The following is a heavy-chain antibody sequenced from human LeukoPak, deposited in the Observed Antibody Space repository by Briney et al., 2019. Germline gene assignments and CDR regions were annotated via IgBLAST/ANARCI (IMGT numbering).Heavy chain of an antibody. J-gene: IGHJ4*02. Sequence: ASVKVSCQAFGGHFRRYANRRVRTAPGTGLEWEGRIIPILGIANYAQKFQGRVTITADKSTSTAYMELSSLRSEDTAVYYCASHSRIAAAAVLGGQGTLVTVSS. V-gene: IGHV1-69*04. CDR1: GGHFRRYA. CDR2: IIPILGIA. D-gene: IGHD6-13*01. CDR3: ASHSRIAAAAVL.